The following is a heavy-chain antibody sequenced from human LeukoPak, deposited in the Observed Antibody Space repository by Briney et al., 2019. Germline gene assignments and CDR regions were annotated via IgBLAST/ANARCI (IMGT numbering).Heavy chain of an antibody. D-gene: IGHD6-13*01. CDR1: GLTFSSHW. CDR3: AKDIAAAGIYYFDY. J-gene: IGHJ4*02. V-gene: IGHV3-74*01. CDR2: ITNDGSST. Sequence: GGSLRLSCAASGLTFSSHWMHWVRQAPGKGLVWVSRITNDGSSTTYADSVKGRFTISRDNAKNSLYLQMNSLRAEDTALYYCAKDIAAAGIYYFDYWGQGTLVTVSS.